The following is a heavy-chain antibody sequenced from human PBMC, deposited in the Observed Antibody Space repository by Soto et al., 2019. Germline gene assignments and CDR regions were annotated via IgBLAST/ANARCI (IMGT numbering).Heavy chain of an antibody. CDR3: ATTGLGTGRYFFHD. V-gene: IGHV3-23*01. D-gene: IGHD1-1*01. CDR1: GFTSSSCA. CDR2: ISASGGST. Sequence: EVQLLDSGGGLVQPGGSLRLSCVASGFTSSSCAMRWVRQAPGKGLEWVSGISASGGSTYYADSVKGRFTISRDNSKNTLYLQMNSLRAEDTVVYYCATTGLGTGRYFFHDWGQGTLVTVSS. J-gene: IGHJ4*02.